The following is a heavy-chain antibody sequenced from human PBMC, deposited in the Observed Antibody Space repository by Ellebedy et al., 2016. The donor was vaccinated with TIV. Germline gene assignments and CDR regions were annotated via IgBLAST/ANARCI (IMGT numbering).Heavy chain of an antibody. CDR3: AKDVGWFGDLSPDWFDP. CDR2: ISGSGAST. Sequence: GESLKISCAASGFTFNSYAMSWVRQAPGKGLEWVSIISGSGASTQYADSVKGRFIISRDNSKNMVYLQMNSLRGEDTAIYYCAKDVGWFGDLSPDWFDPWGQGTLVTVSS. CDR1: GFTFNSYA. D-gene: IGHD3-10*01. J-gene: IGHJ5*02. V-gene: IGHV3-23*01.